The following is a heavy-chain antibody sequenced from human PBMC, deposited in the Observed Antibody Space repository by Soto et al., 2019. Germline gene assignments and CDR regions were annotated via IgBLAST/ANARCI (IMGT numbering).Heavy chain of an antibody. CDR2: ISGSGGST. CDR1: GFTCSNYA. V-gene: IGHV3-23*01. J-gene: IGHJ4*02. D-gene: IGHD3-22*01. Sequence: GGSLRLSCAPSGFTCSNYAVSSVRQAPGKGLEWVSAISGSGGSTYYADSVKGRFTISRDNSKNTLYLQMHALSAEDTAVYYCAKASPTSYYHDSSGYYYGPYYFYYWGQGTQVTVSS. CDR3: AKASPTSYYHDSSGYYYGPYYFYY.